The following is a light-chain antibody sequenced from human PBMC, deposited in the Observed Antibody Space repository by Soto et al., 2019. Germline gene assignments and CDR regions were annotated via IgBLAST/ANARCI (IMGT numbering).Light chain of an antibody. CDR2: GAS. CDR1: QSVSNNY. CDR3: HLRSNWPLS. V-gene: IGKV3D-20*02. J-gene: IGKJ4*01. Sequence: NDLTKSAGGLCLYPGGRATIYYRASQSVSNNYLAWYQQKPGQAPRLLIYGASNRATGIPDRFSGSGSGTDFTLTISRLEPEYFAVYCCHLRSNWPLSFAGGTKVDIK.